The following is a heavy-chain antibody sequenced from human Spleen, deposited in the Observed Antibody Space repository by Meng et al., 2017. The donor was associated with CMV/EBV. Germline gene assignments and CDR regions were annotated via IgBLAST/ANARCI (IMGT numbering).Heavy chain of an antibody. CDR1: FTFSDYY. Sequence: FTFSDYYMSWIRQAPGKGLEWVTCMSTSGSVIYYADTLKSRFTISRDNARNSLYLQMNSLRAEDTAVYYCARGADYYDNSGYPFDYWGQGTLVTVSS. CDR2: MSTSGSVI. V-gene: IGHV3-11*01. CDR3: ARGADYYDNSGYPFDY. D-gene: IGHD3-22*01. J-gene: IGHJ4*02.